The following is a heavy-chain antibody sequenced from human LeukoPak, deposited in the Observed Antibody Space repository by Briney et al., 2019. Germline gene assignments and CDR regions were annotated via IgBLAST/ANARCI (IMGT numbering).Heavy chain of an antibody. D-gene: IGHD1-26*01. CDR1: GGSFSSYY. V-gene: IGHV4-59*01. Sequence: SETLSLTCSVSGGSFSSYYWSWIRQPPGKVLELICYMYDSGSTNDNPSLKLRITISVDTSKHQFSLRLSSVTAADTAVYYWARHGGSYTFDLWGQGVLVTVSS. J-gene: IGHJ4*02. CDR2: MYDSGST. CDR3: ARHGGSYTFDL.